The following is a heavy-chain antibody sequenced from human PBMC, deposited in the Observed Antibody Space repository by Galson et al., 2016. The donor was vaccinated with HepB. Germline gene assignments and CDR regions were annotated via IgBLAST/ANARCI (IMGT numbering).Heavy chain of an antibody. CDR1: GYIFRTYP. CDR2: ISSDGSNE. Sequence: SLRLSCAASGYIFRTYPMHWVRQAPGKGLEWVAVISSDGSNEWYADSVKGRFTISQDNSQNTLSLQMSSLRPEDTAAYYCAREAERWNYLDYWGQGALVTVSS. D-gene: IGHD5-24*01. V-gene: IGHV3-30*04. CDR3: AREAERWNYLDY. J-gene: IGHJ4*02.